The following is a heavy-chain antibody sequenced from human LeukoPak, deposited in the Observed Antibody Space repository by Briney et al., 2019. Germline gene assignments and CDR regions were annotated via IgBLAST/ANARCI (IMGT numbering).Heavy chain of an antibody. CDR3: TRRGTTVTTIGPPEGMDV. CDR2: IRSKANSYAT. V-gene: IGHV3-73*01. CDR1: GFTVSSNY. D-gene: IGHD4-17*01. J-gene: IGHJ6*03. Sequence: PGGSLRLSCAASGFTVSSNYMSWVRQAPGKGLEWVGRIRSKANSYATAYAASVKGRFTISRDDSKNTAYLQMNSLKTEDTAVYYCTRRGTTVTTIGPPEGMDVWGKGTTVTVSS.